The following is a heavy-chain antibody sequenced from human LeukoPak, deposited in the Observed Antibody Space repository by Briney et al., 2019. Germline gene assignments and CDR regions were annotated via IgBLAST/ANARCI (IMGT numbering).Heavy chain of an antibody. J-gene: IGHJ4*02. CDR2: IYSVGST. D-gene: IGHD4-23*01. V-gene: IGHV3-53*01. CDR3: ARDRDYGGFDY. Sequence: PGGSLSLSCAASGFPFSSNYMSGVRQAPGKGLGWVSVIYSVGSTYYADSVKGRITISRDNSKNTLYLQMNSLRAEDTAVYYCARDRDYGGFDYWGQGTLVTVSS. CDR1: GFPFSSNY.